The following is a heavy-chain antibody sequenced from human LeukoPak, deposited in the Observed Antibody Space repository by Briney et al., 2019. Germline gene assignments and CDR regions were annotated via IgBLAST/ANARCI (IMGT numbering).Heavy chain of an antibody. J-gene: IGHJ4*02. CDR1: GFIFSSYA. Sequence: GGSLRLSCAASGFIFSSYAMSWVRQAPGKGLEWVSAISGSGGSTYYADSVKGRFTISRDNSKNTLYLQMNSLKTEDTAVYYCTMRVGTAARTVDYWGQGTLVTVSS. CDR3: TMRVGTAARTVDY. CDR2: ISGSGGST. V-gene: IGHV3-23*01. D-gene: IGHD3-22*01.